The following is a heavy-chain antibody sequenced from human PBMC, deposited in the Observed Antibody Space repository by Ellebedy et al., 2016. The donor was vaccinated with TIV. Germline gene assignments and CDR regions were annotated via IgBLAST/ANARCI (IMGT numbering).Heavy chain of an antibody. V-gene: IGHV3-9*01. J-gene: IGHJ6*02. CDR2: ISWNSGSI. CDR3: ARDFNYFGLDG. Sequence: GGSLRLSXAASGFTFDDYAMHWVRQAPGKGLEWVSGISWNSGSIGYADSVKGRFTISRDNAKNTLYLQMNSLRAEDTAVYYCARDFNYFGLDGWGQGTTVTVSS. CDR1: GFTFDDYA.